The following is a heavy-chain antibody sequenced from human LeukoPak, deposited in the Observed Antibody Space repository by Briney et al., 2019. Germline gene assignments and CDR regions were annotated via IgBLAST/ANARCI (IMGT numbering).Heavy chain of an antibody. CDR3: ARGDSSGYYSTPYFDY. D-gene: IGHD3-22*01. CDR2: IYSGGST. V-gene: IGHV3-66*01. CDR1: GFTVSNNY. Sequence: GGSLRLSCAASGFTVSNNYMNWVRQAPGKGLEWVSVIYSGGSTYYADSVKGRFTISRDNSKNTLYLQMNSLRAEDTAVYYCARGDSSGYYSTPYFDYWGQGTLVTVSS. J-gene: IGHJ4*02.